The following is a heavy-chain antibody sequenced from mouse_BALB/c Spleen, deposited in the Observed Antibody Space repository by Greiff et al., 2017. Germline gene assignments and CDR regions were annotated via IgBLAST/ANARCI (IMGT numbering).Heavy chain of an antibody. Sequence: EVQLQQSGPELVKPGASVKISCKASGYTFTDYNMHWVKQSHGKSLEWIGYIYPYNGGTGYNQKFKSKATLTVDNSSSTAYMELRSLTSEDSAVYYCARFMGRRGPWFAYWGQGTLVTVSA. D-gene: IGHD4-1*01. J-gene: IGHJ3*01. V-gene: IGHV1S29*02. CDR1: GYTFTDYN. CDR3: ARFMGRRGPWFAY. CDR2: IYPYNGGT.